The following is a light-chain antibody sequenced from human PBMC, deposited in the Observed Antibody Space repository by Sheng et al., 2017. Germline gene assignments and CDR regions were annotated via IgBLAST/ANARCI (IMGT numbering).Light chain of an antibody. CDR1: QSISSY. Sequence: DIQMTQSPSSLSASVGDRVTITCRASQSISSYLNWYQQKPGKAPKLLIYAASSLQSGVPSRFSGSGSGTDFTLTISSLQPEDFATYYCQQSYSTGSAFGGGTKGGDQT. CDR2: AAS. CDR3: QQSYSTGSA. V-gene: IGKV1-39*01. J-gene: IGKJ4*01.